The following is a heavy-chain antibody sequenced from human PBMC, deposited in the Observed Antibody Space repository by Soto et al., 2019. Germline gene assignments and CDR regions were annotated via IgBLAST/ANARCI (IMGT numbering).Heavy chain of an antibody. CDR1: GFTFSSYG. D-gene: IGHD3-9*01. CDR3: AKDGDQSDYDILTGYYYYGMDV. V-gene: IGHV3-30*18. CDR2: ISYDGSNK. J-gene: IGHJ6*02. Sequence: GGSLRLSCAASGFTFSSYGMHWVRQAPGKGLEWVAVISYDGSNKYYADSVKGRFTISRDNSKNTLYLQMNSLRAEDTAVYYCAKDGDQSDYDILTGYYYYGMDVWGQGTTVTVSS.